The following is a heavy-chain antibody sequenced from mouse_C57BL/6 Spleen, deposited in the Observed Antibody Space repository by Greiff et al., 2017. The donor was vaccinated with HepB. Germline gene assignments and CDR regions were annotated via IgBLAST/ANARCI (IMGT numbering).Heavy chain of an antibody. V-gene: IGHV1-82*01. D-gene: IGHD1-1*01. CDR3: ARSGATVDYFDY. Sequence: VQLQQSGPELVKPGASVKISCKASGYAFSGSWMNWVKQRPGKGLEWIGRIYPGDGDTNYNGKFKGKATLTADKSSSTAYMQLSSLTSEDSAVYFCARSGATVDYFDYWGQGTTLTVSS. CDR1: GYAFSGSW. J-gene: IGHJ2*01. CDR2: IYPGDGDT.